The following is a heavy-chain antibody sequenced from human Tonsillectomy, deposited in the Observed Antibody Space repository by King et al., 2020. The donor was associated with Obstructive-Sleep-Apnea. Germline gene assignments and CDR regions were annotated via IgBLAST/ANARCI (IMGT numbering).Heavy chain of an antibody. CDR3: ARDRVVRGYYYYYGMDV. CDR1: GFTFSSYW. Sequence: VQLVESGGALVQPGGSLRLSCAASGFTFSSYWMHWVRQAPGKGLVWVSHINSDGSSTSYADSVKGRFTISRDNAKNQLSLQMKSLRAEDTAVYFCARDRVVRGYYYYYGMDVWGQGTAVTVSS. J-gene: IGHJ6*02. CDR2: INSDGSST. D-gene: IGHD3-10*01. V-gene: IGHV3-74*01.